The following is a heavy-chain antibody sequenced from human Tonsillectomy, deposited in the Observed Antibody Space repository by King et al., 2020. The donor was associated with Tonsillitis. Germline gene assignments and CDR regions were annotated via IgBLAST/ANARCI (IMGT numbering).Heavy chain of an antibody. V-gene: IGHV3-30*02. D-gene: IGHD3-9*01. CDR2: IHSDGTNE. CDR1: GFTFSNYG. CDR3: AAKPEDWLPNDY. Sequence: VQLVESGGGVVQPGGSLRLSCAASGFTFSNYGMHWVRQAPGKGLEWVAFIHSDGTNEYYADSVKGRFAISRDNPRNTLYLQMNSLRPEDTAVYYCAAKPEDWLPNDYWGQGTQVTVSS. J-gene: IGHJ4*02.